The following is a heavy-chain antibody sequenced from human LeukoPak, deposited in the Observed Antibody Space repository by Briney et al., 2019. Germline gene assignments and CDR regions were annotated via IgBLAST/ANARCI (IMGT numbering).Heavy chain of an antibody. CDR1: GFTFSSYA. J-gene: IGHJ5*02. CDR3: AEESVSTWPDNWFDP. D-gene: IGHD6-13*01. V-gene: IGHV3-23*01. CDR2: ISGASGST. Sequence: GGSLRLSCAASGFTFSSYAMSWVRQAPGKGLEWVSGISGASGSTYYADSVKGRFTISRDNSKNTLHLQMNSLRVEDTAVYYCAEESVSTWPDNWFDPWGQGTLVTVSS.